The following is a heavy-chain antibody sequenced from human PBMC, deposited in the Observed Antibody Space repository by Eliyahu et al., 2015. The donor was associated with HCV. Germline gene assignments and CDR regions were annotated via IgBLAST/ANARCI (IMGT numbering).Heavy chain of an antibody. CDR3: ARPGAWPDYGDYDGQEDSFDI. CDR2: IIPXLDMA. Sequence: QVQLVQSGAEVKKPGSSVKXSCKASGGNFXSYAISWVRQAPGQGLEWMGRIIPXLDMANYAQKFQGRVTITADKSTSTAYMELSSLSSDDTAVYYCARPGAWPDYGDYDGQEDSFDIWGQGTMVTVSS. V-gene: IGHV1-69*04. D-gene: IGHD4-17*01. CDR1: GGNFXSYA. J-gene: IGHJ3*02.